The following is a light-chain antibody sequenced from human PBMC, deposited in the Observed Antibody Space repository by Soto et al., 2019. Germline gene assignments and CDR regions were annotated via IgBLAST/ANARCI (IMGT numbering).Light chain of an antibody. J-gene: IGKJ5*01. CDR3: QQRSNWPIT. CDR2: GAS. Sequence: EIVLTQSPGTLSLSPGERATLSCRASQTVTSSYLAWYQQKPGQAPRLLIYGASSRATGIPDRFRGSGSGTDFTLTISSLEPEDFAVYYCQQRSNWPITFGQGTRLEIK. CDR1: QTVTSSY. V-gene: IGKV3D-20*02.